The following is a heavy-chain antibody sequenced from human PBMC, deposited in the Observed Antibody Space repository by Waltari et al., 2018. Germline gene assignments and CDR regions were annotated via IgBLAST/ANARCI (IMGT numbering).Heavy chain of an antibody. CDR1: GCTFSSYT. CDR2: IIPILGIT. V-gene: IGHV1-69*02. J-gene: IGHJ3*02. Sequence: QVQLVQSGAEVKKPGSSVKVSCKASGCTFSSYTLCWVRQAPGQGLEWMGRIIPILGITNDAQKFQGRVTITADKSTSTAYMELSSLRSEDTAVYYCANIPNGIRDDDAFDIWGQGTMVTVSS. D-gene: IGHD4-17*01. CDR3: ANIPNGIRDDDAFDI.